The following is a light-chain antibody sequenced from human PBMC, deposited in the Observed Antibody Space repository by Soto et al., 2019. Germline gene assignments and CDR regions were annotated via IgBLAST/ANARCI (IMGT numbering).Light chain of an antibody. Sequence: EIVLTQSPGTLSLSAGERATLSCRASQSLRSSYLAWYQQKPGQAPRLLIYGASNRATGIPDRFSGSGSGKDFSPGISRLEAGEFGRDLWLEVYNSPRTFGQGTKVEIK. CDR1: QSLRSSY. CDR2: GAS. V-gene: IGKV3-20*01. CDR3: LEVYNSPRT. J-gene: IGKJ1*01.